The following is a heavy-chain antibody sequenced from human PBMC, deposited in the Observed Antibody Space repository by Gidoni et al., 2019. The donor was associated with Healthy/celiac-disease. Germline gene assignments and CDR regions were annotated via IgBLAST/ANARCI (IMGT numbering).Heavy chain of an antibody. D-gene: IGHD3-3*01. CDR2: IYHSGST. CDR1: GYSIRSGYY. V-gene: IGHV4-38-2*01. CDR3: ASHALYDFWSGYYSSPDY. Sequence: QVQLQESGPGLVKPSETLSLTCAVSGYSIRSGYYWGWIRQPPGKGLEWIGSIYHSGSTYYNPSRKSRVTISVDTSKNQFSLKLSSVTAADTAVYYGASHALYDFWSGYYSSPDYWGQGTLVTVSS. J-gene: IGHJ4*02.